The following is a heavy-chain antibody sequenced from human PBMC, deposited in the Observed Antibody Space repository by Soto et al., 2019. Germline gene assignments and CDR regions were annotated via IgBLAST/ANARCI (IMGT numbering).Heavy chain of an antibody. CDR3: ARRGSGSYYDY. CDR1: GFTFSSYA. V-gene: IGHV3-23*01. D-gene: IGHD1-26*01. Sequence: EVQLLESGGGLVQPGGSLRLSCAASGFTFSSYAMRWVRQAPVKGLEWVSALSGSGGSTYYEDSVKGRITISRDNSKNTLYLQMNSLRAEDTAVYYCARRGSGSYYDYWGQGTLVTVSS. CDR2: LSGSGGST. J-gene: IGHJ4*02.